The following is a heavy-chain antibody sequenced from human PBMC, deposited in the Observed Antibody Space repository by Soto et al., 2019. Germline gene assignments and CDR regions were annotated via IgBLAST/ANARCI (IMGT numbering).Heavy chain of an antibody. J-gene: IGHJ4*02. Sequence: PSETLSLTCTVSGGSISSSSYYWGWIRQPPGKGLEWIGSIYYSGSTYYNPSLKSRVTISVDTSKNQFSLKLSSVTAADTAVYYCATTAYCSGGSCGQTIDYWGQGTLVTVSS. CDR2: IYYSGST. V-gene: IGHV4-39*01. CDR3: ATTAYCSGGSCGQTIDY. D-gene: IGHD2-15*01. CDR1: GGSISSSSYY.